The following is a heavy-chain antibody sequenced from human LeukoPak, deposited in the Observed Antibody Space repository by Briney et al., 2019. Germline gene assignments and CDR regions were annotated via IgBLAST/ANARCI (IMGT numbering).Heavy chain of an antibody. V-gene: IGHV1-46*01. CDR3: ASDLSSGGNFDY. Sequence: ASVKVSCKASGYTFTSYYMHWVRQAPGQGLEWMGIINPSGGSTSYAQKFQGRVTMTRDMSTSTVYMELSSLRSEDTAVYYCASDLSSGGNFDYWGQGTLVTVSS. D-gene: IGHD6-19*01. J-gene: IGHJ4*02. CDR1: GYTFTSYY. CDR2: INPSGGST.